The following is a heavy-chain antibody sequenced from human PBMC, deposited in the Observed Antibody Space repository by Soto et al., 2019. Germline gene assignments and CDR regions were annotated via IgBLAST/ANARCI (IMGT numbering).Heavy chain of an antibody. D-gene: IGHD4-17*01. CDR1: GFTVSSNY. Sequence: GGSLRLSCAASGFTVSSNYMSWVRQAPGKGLEWVSVIYSGGSTYYADSVKGRLTISRDNSKNTLYLQMNSLRAEDTAVYYCARDGPDYGDFDYWGQGTLVTVSS. J-gene: IGHJ4*02. CDR3: ARDGPDYGDFDY. V-gene: IGHV3-53*01. CDR2: IYSGGST.